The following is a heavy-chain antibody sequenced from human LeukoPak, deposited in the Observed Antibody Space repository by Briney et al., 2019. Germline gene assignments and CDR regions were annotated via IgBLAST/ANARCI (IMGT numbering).Heavy chain of an antibody. V-gene: IGHV1-69*13. CDR3: ARPHIVGATEALFYYGMDV. Sequence: SVKVPCKASGGTFSSYAISWVRQAPGQGLEWMGGIIPIFGTANYAQKFQGRVTITADESTSTAYMELSSLRSEDTAVYYCARPHIVGATEALFYYGMDVWGQGTTVTVSS. CDR1: GGTFSSYA. D-gene: IGHD1-26*01. J-gene: IGHJ6*02. CDR2: IIPIFGTA.